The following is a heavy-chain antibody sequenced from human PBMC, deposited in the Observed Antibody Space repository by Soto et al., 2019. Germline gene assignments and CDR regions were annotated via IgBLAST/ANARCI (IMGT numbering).Heavy chain of an antibody. CDR3: AHSSTDLTHAMDV. J-gene: IGHJ6*02. CDR1: GLSLTTNGLS. D-gene: IGHD3-3*01. V-gene: IGHV2-5*02. CDR2: IYWDDDK. Sequence: QITLKESGPTLVKPTQTLTLTCAFSGLSLTTNGLSVGWVRQPPGKALEWLALIYWDDDKRYSPSLKSRLTITRDTSKNPVVLTMNNMDPVDTGTYYCAHSSTDLTHAMDVWGQGTTVSVSS.